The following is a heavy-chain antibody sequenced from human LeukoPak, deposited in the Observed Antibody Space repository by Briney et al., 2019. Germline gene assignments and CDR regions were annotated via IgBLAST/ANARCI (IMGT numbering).Heavy chain of an antibody. CDR1: GFTFDDYA. J-gene: IGHJ4*02. D-gene: IGHD6-19*01. CDR2: ISWNSGSI. Sequence: PGRSLRLSCAASGFTFDDYAMHWVRQAPGKGLEWVSGISWNSGSIGYADSVKGRFTISRDNAKNSLYLQMNSLRAEDTALYYYAKARVGGWLVLGFDYWGQGTLVTVSS. V-gene: IGHV3-9*01. CDR3: AKARVGGWLVLGFDY.